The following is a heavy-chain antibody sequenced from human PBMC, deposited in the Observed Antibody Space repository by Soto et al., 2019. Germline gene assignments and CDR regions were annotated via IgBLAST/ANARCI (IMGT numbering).Heavy chain of an antibody. V-gene: IGHV4-30-4*01. CDR1: GDSIRSGNHY. CDR2: IYYSGST. CDR3: ARGHSTWFRRFDP. Sequence: SETLSLTCAVSGDSIRSGNHYWSWIRQPPGKGLEWIGYIYYSGSTYYSPSLKSRVTISVDTSKNQYSLKLSSMTAADTAVYYCARGHSTWFRRFDPWGQGTLVTVSS. J-gene: IGHJ5*02. D-gene: IGHD2-2*01.